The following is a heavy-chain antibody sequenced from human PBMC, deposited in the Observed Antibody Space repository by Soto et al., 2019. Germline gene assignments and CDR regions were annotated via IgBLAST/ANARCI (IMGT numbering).Heavy chain of an antibody. CDR3: ARDQATLAYYDILTGYYNGVGYYYGMDV. V-gene: IGHV6-1*01. CDR2: TYYRSKWYN. J-gene: IGHJ6*02. Sequence: SPTLSLTCAISGDSVSSNSAAWNWIRRSPSRDLEWLGRTYYRSKWYNDYAVSVKSRITINPDTSKNQFSLQLNSVTPEDTAVYYCARDQATLAYYDILTGYYNGVGYYYGMDVWGQGTTVTVSS. CDR1: GDSVSSNSAA. D-gene: IGHD3-9*01.